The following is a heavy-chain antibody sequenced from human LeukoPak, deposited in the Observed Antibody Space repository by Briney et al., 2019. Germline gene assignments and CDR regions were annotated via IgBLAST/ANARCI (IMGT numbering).Heavy chain of an antibody. CDR2: IIPIFGTA. Sequence: SVKVSCKASGGTFSSYAISWVRQAPGQGLELMGGIIPIFGTANYAQKFQGRVTITADESTSTAYMELSSLRSEDTAVYYCAREQTNGGVIVIPLFDYWGQGTLVTVSS. CDR3: AREQTNGGVIVIPLFDY. V-gene: IGHV1-69*01. J-gene: IGHJ4*02. D-gene: IGHD3-16*02. CDR1: GGTFSSYA.